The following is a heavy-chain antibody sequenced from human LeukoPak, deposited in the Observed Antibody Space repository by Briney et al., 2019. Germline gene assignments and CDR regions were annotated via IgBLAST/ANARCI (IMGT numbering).Heavy chain of an antibody. CDR3: ARNTRGYYDY. CDR2: IYHSGST. D-gene: IGHD1-26*01. Sequence: SETLSLTCTVSGYSISSGYYWGWIRQPPGKGPEWIGSIYHSGSTYYNPSLKSRVTISVDKSKNQFSLKLSSVTAADTAVYYCARNTRGYYDYWGQGTLVTVSS. J-gene: IGHJ4*02. V-gene: IGHV4-38-2*02. CDR1: GYSISSGYY.